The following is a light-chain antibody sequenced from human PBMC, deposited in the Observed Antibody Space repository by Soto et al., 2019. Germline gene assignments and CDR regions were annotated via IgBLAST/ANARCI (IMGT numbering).Light chain of an antibody. CDR1: QSVSSN. CDR3: QQYNNWPPYT. J-gene: IGKJ2*01. CDR2: GAS. V-gene: IGKV3-15*01. Sequence: EIVMTQSPVTLSVSPGERATLSCRASQSVSSNLAWYQHKPGQAPRLLIYGASTRATGIPARFSGSGSGTEFTLTIRSLQSEDFAVYYCQQYNNWPPYTFGQGTKLEIK.